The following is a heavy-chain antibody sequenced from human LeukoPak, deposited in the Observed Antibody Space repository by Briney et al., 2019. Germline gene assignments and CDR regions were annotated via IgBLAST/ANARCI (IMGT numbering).Heavy chain of an antibody. J-gene: IGHJ4*02. CDR3: AKDIRSIAGRESGFDY. CDR2: ISWNSGSI. CDR1: GFTFDDYA. V-gene: IGHV3-9*01. Sequence: GGSLRLSCAASGFTFDDYAMHWVRQAPGKGLEWVSGISWNSGSIGYADSVKGRFTISRDNAKNSLYLQMNSLRAEDTALYYCAKDIRSIAGRESGFDYWGQGTLVTVSS. D-gene: IGHD6-6*01.